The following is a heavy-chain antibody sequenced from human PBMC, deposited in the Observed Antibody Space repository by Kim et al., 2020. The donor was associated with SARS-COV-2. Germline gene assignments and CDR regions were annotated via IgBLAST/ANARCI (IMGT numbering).Heavy chain of an antibody. CDR2: ISSRSSYI. CDR1: GFTFSGYA. J-gene: IGHJ6*02. D-gene: IGHD3-10*01. V-gene: IGHV3-21*01. CDR3: SRTSSGSLYQYCMDF. Sequence: GGSLRLSCAASGFTFSGYAMNWVRQAPGKGLEWVSCISSRSSYIHYADLVKGRFTISRDSAKNIVYLEMSSLRAEDTALYYCSRTSSGSLYQYCMDFCG.